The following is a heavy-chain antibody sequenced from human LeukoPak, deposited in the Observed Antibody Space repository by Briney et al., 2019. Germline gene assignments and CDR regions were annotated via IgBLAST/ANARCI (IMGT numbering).Heavy chain of an antibody. J-gene: IGHJ4*02. V-gene: IGHV4-38-2*02. CDR3: ARDRRELRAPLDY. Sequence: SETLSLTCTVSGYSISSGYYWGWIRQPPGKGLEWIGSIYHSGSTYYNPSLKSRVTISVDTSKNQSSLKLSSVTAADTAVYYCARDRRELRAPLDYWGQGTLVTVSS. D-gene: IGHD1-7*01. CDR2: IYHSGST. CDR1: GYSISSGYY.